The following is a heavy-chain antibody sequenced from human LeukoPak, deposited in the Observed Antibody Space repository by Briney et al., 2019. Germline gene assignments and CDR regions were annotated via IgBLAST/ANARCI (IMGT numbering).Heavy chain of an antibody. CDR1: GFTFSSYS. CDR3: ATDIYSSPSPAMDV. CDR2: ISSSSSYI. J-gene: IGHJ6*04. V-gene: IGHV3-21*01. Sequence: GGSLRLSCAASGFTFSSYSMNWVRQAPGKGLEWVSSISSSSSYIYYADSVKGRFTISRDNAKNSLYLQMNSLRAEDTAVYYCATDIYSSPSPAMDVWGKGTTVTVSS. D-gene: IGHD6-13*01.